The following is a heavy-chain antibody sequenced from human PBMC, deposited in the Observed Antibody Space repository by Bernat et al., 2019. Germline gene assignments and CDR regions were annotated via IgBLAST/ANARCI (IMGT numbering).Heavy chain of an antibody. J-gene: IGHJ4*02. CDR1: GFTFSSYG. D-gene: IGHD3-22*01. V-gene: IGHV3-33*08. CDR2: IWYDGSNK. Sequence: QLQLVESGGGVVQPGRSLRLSCAASGFTFSSYGMHWVRQAPGKGLEWVAVIWYDGSNKYYADSVKGRFTISRDNSKNTLYLQMNSLRAEDTAVYYCARESQGYYDSSGPFDYWGQGTLVTVSS. CDR3: ARESQGYYDSSGPFDY.